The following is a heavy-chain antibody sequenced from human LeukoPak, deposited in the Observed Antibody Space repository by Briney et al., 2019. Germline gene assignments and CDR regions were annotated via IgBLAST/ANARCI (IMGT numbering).Heavy chain of an antibody. V-gene: IGHV4-39*01. D-gene: IGHD3-22*01. Sequence: SETLSLTCTVSGGSISSSSYYWGWIRQPPGKGLEWIGSIYYSGSTYYNPSLKSRVTISVDTSKNQFSLKLSSVTAADTAVYYCARRMKWLLSWFDPWGQGTLVTVSS. CDR3: ARRMKWLLSWFDP. J-gene: IGHJ5*02. CDR2: IYYSGST. CDR1: GGSISSSSYY.